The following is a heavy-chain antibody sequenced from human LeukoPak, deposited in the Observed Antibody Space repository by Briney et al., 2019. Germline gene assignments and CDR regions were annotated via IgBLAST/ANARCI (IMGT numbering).Heavy chain of an antibody. V-gene: IGHV3-33*06. Sequence: PGRSLRLSSAASGFTFSHSGMFWVRQAPGKGLEWVAIWYDGSEKYYADSVKGRFTISRDNSKNTLFLQMNSLRVEDTAVYYCAKDYGTDDSGRRGYLDNWGQGALVTVSS. D-gene: IGHD3-10*01. CDR2: WYDGSEK. CDR3: AKDYGTDDSGRRGYLDN. CDR1: GFTFSHSG. J-gene: IGHJ4*02.